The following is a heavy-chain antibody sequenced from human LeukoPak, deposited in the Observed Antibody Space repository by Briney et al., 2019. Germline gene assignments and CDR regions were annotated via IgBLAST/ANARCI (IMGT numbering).Heavy chain of an antibody. CDR1: GFTFSSYW. J-gene: IGHJ3*02. Sequence: PGGSLRLSCAASGFTFSSYWMSWVRQAPGKGLEWVANIKQDGSEKYYVDSVKGRFTISRDSAKSSLYLQMNSLRAEDTAVYYCAREGIAVAGAFDIWGQGTMVTVSS. CDR2: IKQDGSEK. CDR3: AREGIAVAGAFDI. D-gene: IGHD6-19*01. V-gene: IGHV3-7*01.